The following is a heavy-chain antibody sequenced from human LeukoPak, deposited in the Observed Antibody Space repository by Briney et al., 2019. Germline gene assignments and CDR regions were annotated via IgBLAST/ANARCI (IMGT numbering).Heavy chain of an antibody. D-gene: IGHD2-15*01. CDR2: ISCNSGSI. Sequence: GRSLRLSCAASGFTFDDYAMHWVRQAPGKGLEWVSGISCNSGSIGYADSVKGRFTISRDNAKNSLYLQMNSLRAEDTAVYYCAKLRSYDIVVVVAATDFDYWGQGTLVTVSS. CDR3: AKLRSYDIVVVVAATDFDY. J-gene: IGHJ4*02. V-gene: IGHV3-9*01. CDR1: GFTFDDYA.